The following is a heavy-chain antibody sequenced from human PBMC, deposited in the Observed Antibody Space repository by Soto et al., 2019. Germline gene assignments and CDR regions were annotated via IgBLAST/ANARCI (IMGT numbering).Heavy chain of an antibody. Sequence: PSETLSLTCTVSVGSISSYYWSWIRQPPGKGLEWIGYIYYSGSTNYNPSLKSRVTISVDTSKNQFSLKLSSVTAADTAVYYCARVTGSDFWSGYPTWGQGTLVTVSS. V-gene: IGHV4-59*01. CDR3: ARVTGSDFWSGYPT. CDR1: VGSISSYY. J-gene: IGHJ4*02. D-gene: IGHD3-3*01. CDR2: IYYSGST.